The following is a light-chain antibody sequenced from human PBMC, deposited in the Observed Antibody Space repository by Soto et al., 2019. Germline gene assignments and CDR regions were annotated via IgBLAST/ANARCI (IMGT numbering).Light chain of an antibody. Sequence: QSALTQPASVSGSPGQSITISCTGNRSDVGSYNSIAWYQQLPGKAPRVMIFEVTKRPSGISNRFSGSKSGSTASLTISGLQAEDEADYFCFSYTGSSIWVFGGGTKVTVL. CDR3: FSYTGSSIWV. J-gene: IGLJ3*02. CDR1: RSDVGSYNS. CDR2: EVT. V-gene: IGLV2-23*02.